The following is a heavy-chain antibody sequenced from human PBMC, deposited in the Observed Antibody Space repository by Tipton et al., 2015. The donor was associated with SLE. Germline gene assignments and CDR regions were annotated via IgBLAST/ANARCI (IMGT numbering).Heavy chain of an antibody. J-gene: IGHJ5*01. CDR3: ATGHFDF. CDR1: GGSIRSIRHF. D-gene: IGHD1-1*01. V-gene: IGHV4-39*07. Sequence: TLSLTCTVSGGSIRSIRHFWGWIRQPPGKGLEWIGVLYYSGSTYYNPSLRSRVAVSMDTSRNQFSLRLKSVTAADTAVYYCATGHFDFWGQGRLATVSS. CDR2: LYYSGST.